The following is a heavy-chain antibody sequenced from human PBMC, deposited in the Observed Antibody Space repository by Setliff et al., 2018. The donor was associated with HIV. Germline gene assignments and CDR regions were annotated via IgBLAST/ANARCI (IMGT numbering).Heavy chain of an antibody. CDR1: GDSISSNNYY. V-gene: IGHV4-61*09. J-gene: IGHJ4*02. Sequence: PSETLSLTCSVSGDSISSNNYYWSWIRQPAGKGLEWVGHIHGTGTSNYNPSLKSRVTISFDTSRNQFSLRLISVTAADTAVYYCARGLSFYDPGGFDYWGQGTLVTVSS. D-gene: IGHD3-22*01. CDR3: ARGLSFYDPGGFDY. CDR2: IHGTGTS.